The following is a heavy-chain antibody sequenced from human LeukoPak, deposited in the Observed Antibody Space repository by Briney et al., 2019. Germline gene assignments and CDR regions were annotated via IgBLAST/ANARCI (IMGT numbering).Heavy chain of an antibody. Sequence: PGGSLRLSCVASGFTFTTCAMSWIRQAPGKGLEWGAIITATGDNAYYADSVKCRFTISRDNSRNTVYMQMDSLRAEDTAIYYCAGDRNSDWYSPLDYWGQGSQVTVSP. V-gene: IGHV3-23*01. CDR3: AGDRNSDWYSPLDY. D-gene: IGHD6-19*01. J-gene: IGHJ4*02. CDR1: GFTFTTCA. CDR2: ITATGDNA.